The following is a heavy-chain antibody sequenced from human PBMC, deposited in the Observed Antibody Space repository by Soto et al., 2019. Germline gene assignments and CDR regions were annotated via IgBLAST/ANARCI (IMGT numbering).Heavy chain of an antibody. Sequence: GGSLRLSCAASGFAFSGYGMHWVRQAPGKGLEWVAGITFDGNRKYYGNSVKGRFTISRDNSKNTVSLQMNTLRPEDTAVYYCTNGRGGSWNWEFDYWGQGTLVTVSS. J-gene: IGHJ4*02. CDR2: ITFDGNRK. D-gene: IGHD3-10*01. CDR1: GFAFSGYG. V-gene: IGHV3-30*18. CDR3: TNGRGGSWNWEFDY.